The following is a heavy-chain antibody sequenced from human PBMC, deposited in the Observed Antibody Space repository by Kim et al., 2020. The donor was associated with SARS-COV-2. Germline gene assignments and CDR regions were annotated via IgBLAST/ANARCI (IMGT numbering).Heavy chain of an antibody. D-gene: IGHD3-16*01. J-gene: IGHJ4*02. CDR3: LGGFYFDY. V-gene: IGHV1-3*01. Sequence: NGKTIYAQKVHGRVTFTPDTSASTAYMELRFLSSEDTAVYYCLGGFYFDYWGQGTLVTVSS. CDR2: NGKT.